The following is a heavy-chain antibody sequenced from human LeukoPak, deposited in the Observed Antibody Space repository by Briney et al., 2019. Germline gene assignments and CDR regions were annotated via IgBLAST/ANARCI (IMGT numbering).Heavy chain of an antibody. Sequence: PGGSLRLSCAASGFTFSSYSMYWVRQAPGKGLEWVSSISSSSSYIYYADSVKGRFTISRDNAKNSLYLQMNSLRAEDTAVYYCARGYNWNSDAFDIWGQGTMVTVSS. V-gene: IGHV3-21*01. CDR3: ARGYNWNSDAFDI. D-gene: IGHD1-7*01. CDR2: ISSSSSYI. CDR1: GFTFSSYS. J-gene: IGHJ3*02.